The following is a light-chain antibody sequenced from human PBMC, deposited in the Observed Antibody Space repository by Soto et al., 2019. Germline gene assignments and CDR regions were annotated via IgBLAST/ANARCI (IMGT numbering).Light chain of an antibody. J-gene: IGKJ5*01. V-gene: IGKV2D-29*02. Sequence: DVVMTQTPFSLSVAPGKPASISCKSSQSLLHITGETFLFWYLQKPGQSPQLLIYEVSTRVSGVPDRFSGSGSGTDFTLEISRVETDDVGIYYCMQSTQLPPTFGQGTRLEIK. CDR2: EVS. CDR1: QSLLHITGETF. CDR3: MQSTQLPPT.